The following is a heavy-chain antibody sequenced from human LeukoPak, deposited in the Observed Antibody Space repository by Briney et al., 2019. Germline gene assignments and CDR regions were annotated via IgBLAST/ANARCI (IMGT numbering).Heavy chain of an antibody. J-gene: IGHJ4*02. V-gene: IGHV3-23*01. CDR1: GFTFRSYA. D-gene: IGHD3-16*01. Sequence: GGSLRLSCAASGFTFRSYAMSWVRQAPGKGLEWVSAISGSGGSTYYADSVKGRFTISRDNSKNTLYLQMNSLRAEDTAVYYCAKGYYDYVWGSYYFDYWGQGTLVTVSS. CDR3: AKGYYDYVWGSYYFDY. CDR2: ISGSGGST.